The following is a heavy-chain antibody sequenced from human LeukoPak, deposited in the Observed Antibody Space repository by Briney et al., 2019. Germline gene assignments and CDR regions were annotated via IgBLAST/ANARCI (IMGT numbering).Heavy chain of an antibody. CDR3: ARAHSSSSTFDL. CDR2: IWYDGSKK. D-gene: IGHD6-6*01. CDR1: GFTFSDYG. J-gene: IGHJ4*02. Sequence: GRSLRLSCAASGFTFSDYGIHWVRQAPGQGLEWVALIWYDGSKKYYADSVKGRFTISRDNTKNTLYLQLNCLRADDTAVYYCARAHSSSSTFDLWGQGTLVTVSS. V-gene: IGHV3-33*01.